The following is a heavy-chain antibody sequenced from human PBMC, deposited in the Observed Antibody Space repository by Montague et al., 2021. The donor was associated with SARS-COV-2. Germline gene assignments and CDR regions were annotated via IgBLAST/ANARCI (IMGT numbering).Heavy chain of an antibody. V-gene: IGHV4-59*01. D-gene: IGHD1-1*01. CDR3: ARAQNTCFIANCVNYFEV. Sequence: SETLSLTCDVSGGSISSYYWSWIRQSPGKGLEWIGYVHYTGSTEYNPSLKTRVTLSLDTPRNHFSLKLRSVTAADTAVYYCARAQNTCFIANCVNYFEVWGLGALVTVSS. CDR2: VHYTGST. J-gene: IGHJ4*02. CDR1: GGSISSYY.